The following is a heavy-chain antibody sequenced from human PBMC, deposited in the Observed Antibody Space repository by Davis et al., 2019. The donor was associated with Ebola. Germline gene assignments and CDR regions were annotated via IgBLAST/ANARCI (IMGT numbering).Heavy chain of an antibody. J-gene: IGHJ5*02. CDR3: ARLELWWAEGDWFDP. D-gene: IGHD2-21*01. CDR2: IYYSGST. CDR1: GGSISSYY. V-gene: IGHV4-59*08. Sequence: MPGGSLRLSCTVSGGSISSYYWSWIRQPPGKGLEWIGYIYYSGSTNYNPSLKSRVTISVDTSKNQFSLKLSSVTAADTAVYYCARLELWWAEGDWFDPWGQGTLVTVSS.